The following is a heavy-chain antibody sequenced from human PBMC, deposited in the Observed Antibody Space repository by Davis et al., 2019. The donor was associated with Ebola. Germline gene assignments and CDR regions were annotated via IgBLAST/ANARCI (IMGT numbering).Heavy chain of an antibody. CDR1: GYSFTSYW. J-gene: IGHJ4*02. D-gene: IGHD2-2*01. CDR3: ARGPHIVVVPAAIYFDY. V-gene: IGHV5-51*01. CDR2: IYPGDSDT. Sequence: GESLKISCQGSGYSFTSYWIGWVRQMPGKGLEWMGIIYPGDSDTRYSPSFQGQVTISADKSISTAYLQWSSLKASDTAMYYCARGPHIVVVPAAIYFDYWGQGTLVTVSS.